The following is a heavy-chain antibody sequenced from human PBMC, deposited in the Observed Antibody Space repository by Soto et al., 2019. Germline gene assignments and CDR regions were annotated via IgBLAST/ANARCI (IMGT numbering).Heavy chain of an antibody. D-gene: IGHD6-13*01. Sequence: GASVKVSCKASGGTFSSYAISWVRQAPGQGLEWMGGIIPIFGTANYAQKFQGRVTITADESTSTAYMELSSLRSEDTAVYYCARQLTLKNWFDPWGQGTLVTVSS. CDR2: IIPIFGTA. V-gene: IGHV1-69*13. CDR1: GGTFSSYA. J-gene: IGHJ5*02. CDR3: ARQLTLKNWFDP.